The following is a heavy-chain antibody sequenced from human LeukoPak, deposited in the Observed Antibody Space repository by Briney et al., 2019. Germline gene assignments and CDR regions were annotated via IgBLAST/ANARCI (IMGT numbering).Heavy chain of an antibody. V-gene: IGHV4-59*08. Sequence: SETLSLTCTVSGGSISSYYWSWIRQPPGKGLEWIGYIYYSGSTNYNPSLKSRVTISVDTSKNQFSLKLSSVTAADTAVYYCAKRRRKNALPPGTWQQLVGRGAFDIWGQGTMVTVSS. CDR1: GGSISSYY. CDR2: IYYSGST. D-gene: IGHD6-13*01. CDR3: AKRRRKNALPPGTWQQLVGRGAFDI. J-gene: IGHJ3*02.